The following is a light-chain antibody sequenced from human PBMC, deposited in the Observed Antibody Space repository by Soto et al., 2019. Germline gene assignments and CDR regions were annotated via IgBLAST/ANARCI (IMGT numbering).Light chain of an antibody. CDR1: SSHGGGYTY. CDR3: SSYTSSSTLYV. V-gene: IGLV2-14*01. CDR2: EVN. Sequence: QSALTQPASVAGSPRQSITISCTGTSSHGGGYTYGSWYRQHPGKAPKLISYEVNNRPSGVSRRFSGSKSGNAASLTISGLQAEDEADYYCSSYTSSSTLYVFGTGTKVTVL. J-gene: IGLJ1*01.